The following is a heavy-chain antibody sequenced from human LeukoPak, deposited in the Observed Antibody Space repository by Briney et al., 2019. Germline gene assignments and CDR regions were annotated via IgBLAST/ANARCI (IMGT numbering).Heavy chain of an antibody. CDR3: AELGITMIGGV. D-gene: IGHD3-10*02. Sequence: GGSLRLSCAASGFTFSSYGMSWVRQAPGKGLEWVSAISGSGGSTYYADSVKGRFTTSRDNAKNSLYLQMNSLRAEDTAVYYCAELGITMIGGVWGKGTTVTISS. CDR2: ISGSGGST. CDR1: GFTFSSYG. V-gene: IGHV3-23*01. J-gene: IGHJ6*04.